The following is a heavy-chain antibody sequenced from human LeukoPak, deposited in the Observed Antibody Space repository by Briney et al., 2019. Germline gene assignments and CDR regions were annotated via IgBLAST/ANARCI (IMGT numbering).Heavy chain of an antibody. V-gene: IGHV3-48*03. CDR3: ARVGHCSGGSCRYFDY. D-gene: IGHD2-15*01. J-gene: IGHJ4*02. CDR2: ISSSGSTI. CDR1: GFTFSSYE. Sequence: GGSLRLSCAASGFTFSSYEMNWVRQAPGKGLEWVSYISSSGSTIYYADPVKGRFTISRDNAKNSLYLQMNSLRAEDTAVYYCARVGHCSGGSCRYFDYWGQGTLVTVSS.